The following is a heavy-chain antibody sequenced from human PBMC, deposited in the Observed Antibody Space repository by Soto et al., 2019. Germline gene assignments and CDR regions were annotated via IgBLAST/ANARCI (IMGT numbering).Heavy chain of an antibody. CDR3: ARDFRHYYDSSGYYSSYFDY. CDR1: GFTFSSYG. V-gene: IGHV3-33*01. D-gene: IGHD3-22*01. CDR2: IWYDGSNK. J-gene: IGHJ4*02. Sequence: QVQLVESGGGVVQPGRSLRLSCAASGFTFSSYGMHWVRQAPGKGLEWVAVIWYDGSNKYYADSVKGRFTISRDNSKNTLYLQINSLRAEDTAVYYCARDFRHYYDSSGYYSSYFDYWGQGTLVTVSS.